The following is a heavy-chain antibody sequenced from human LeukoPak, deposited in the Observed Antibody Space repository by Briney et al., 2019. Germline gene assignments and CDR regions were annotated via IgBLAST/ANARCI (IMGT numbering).Heavy chain of an antibody. CDR3: AKLATKNAPALEVPAAIGY. CDR1: GFTFSSYA. D-gene: IGHD2-2*01. V-gene: IGHV3-23*01. Sequence: HAGGSLRLSCAASGFTFSSYAMSWVRQAPGKGLEWVSAISGSGGSTYYADSVKGRFTISRDNSKNTLYLQMNSLRAEDTAVYYCAKLATKNAPALEVPAAIGYWGQGTLVTVSS. J-gene: IGHJ4*02. CDR2: ISGSGGST.